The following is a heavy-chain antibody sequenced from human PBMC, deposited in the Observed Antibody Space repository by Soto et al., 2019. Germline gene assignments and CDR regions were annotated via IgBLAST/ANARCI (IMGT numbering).Heavy chain of an antibody. CDR2: ISRNGGST. D-gene: IGHD5-12*01. V-gene: IGHV3-64*01. Sequence: EVQLVESGGGLVQPGGSLRLSCAASGFTFSSYAMHWVRQAPGKGLEYVSDISRNGGSTYYANSVKGRFTISRDNSKNTLYLQMGSLRAEDMAVYYCARRGYSGYAIDYWGQGTLVTVSS. J-gene: IGHJ4*02. CDR1: GFTFSSYA. CDR3: ARRGYSGYAIDY.